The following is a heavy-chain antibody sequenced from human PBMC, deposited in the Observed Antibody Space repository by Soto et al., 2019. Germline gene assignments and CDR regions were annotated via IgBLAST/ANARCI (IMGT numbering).Heavy chain of an antibody. J-gene: IGHJ4*02. CDR3: ARVVSALDF. D-gene: IGHD2-21*01. CDR1: GGSVSGYY. CDR2: IYYSGTT. Sequence: QVQLRESGPGLVKPSETLSLTCTVSGGSVSGYYWTWIRQPPGKGLEFIGHIYYSGTTNYNPSLKSRVTISVDTSKNQLSLKLTSVTAADTAVYYCARVVSALDFWGQGTLVTVSS. V-gene: IGHV4-59*02.